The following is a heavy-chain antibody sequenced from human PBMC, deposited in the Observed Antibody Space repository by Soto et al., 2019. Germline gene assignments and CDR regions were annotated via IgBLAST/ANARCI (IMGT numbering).Heavy chain of an antibody. D-gene: IGHD3-10*01. CDR3: VKNSGWFNT. CDR1: GFTFGTTD. V-gene: IGHV3-23*01. Sequence: QLLQSGGGLVQPGGSLTLSCAASGFTFGTTDMSWVRQAPGEVLEWVSTIDGSGGITYYADSVKGRFTISRDNSRNTVYLQMNSLGGDDTALYYCVKNSGWFNTWGQGALVTVSS. CDR2: IDGSGGIT. J-gene: IGHJ5*02.